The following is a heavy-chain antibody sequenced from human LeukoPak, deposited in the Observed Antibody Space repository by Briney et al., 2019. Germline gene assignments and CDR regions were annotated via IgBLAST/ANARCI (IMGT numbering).Heavy chain of an antibody. CDR3: ARVPGRHHADF. J-gene: IGHJ4*02. V-gene: IGHV4-59*08. Sequence: SETLSLTGTISGGSMSVYYWGWIRQSPGKGLEWIGNIYYDGSTNYNPSLKSRVTISGDTSNHQFSLKLISVTAADTAVYYCARVPGRHHADFWGQGTLVTVSS. D-gene: IGHD1-14*01. CDR2: IYYDGST. CDR1: GGSMSVYY.